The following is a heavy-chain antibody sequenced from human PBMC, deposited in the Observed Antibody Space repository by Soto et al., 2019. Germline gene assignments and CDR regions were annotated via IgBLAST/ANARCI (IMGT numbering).Heavy chain of an antibody. CDR3: ARDYSGYDPDYYYYGMDV. CDR1: GGTCSIYA. J-gene: IGHJ6*02. CDR2: IIPVFGTA. Sequence: SVKVSCKASGGTCSIYAISWVLQSPLQWLEWMGGIIPVFGTANYAQKFQGRVTITADKSTSTAYMELSSLRSEDTAVYYCARDYSGYDPDYYYYGMDVWGQGTTVTVSS. D-gene: IGHD5-12*01. V-gene: IGHV1-69*06.